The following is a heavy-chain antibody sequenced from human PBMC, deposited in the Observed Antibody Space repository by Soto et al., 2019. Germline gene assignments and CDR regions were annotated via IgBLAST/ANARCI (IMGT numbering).Heavy chain of an antibody. J-gene: IGHJ6*02. CDR1: GFTFSSYA. V-gene: IGHV3-30-3*01. Sequence: GGSLRLSCAASGFTFSSYAMHWVRQAPGKGLEWVAVISYDGSNKYYADSVKGRFTISRDNSKNTLYLQMNSLRAEDTAVYYCASAKADRIVVVTAALMDVWGQGTTVTVSS. D-gene: IGHD2-21*02. CDR3: ASAKADRIVVVTAALMDV. CDR2: ISYDGSNK.